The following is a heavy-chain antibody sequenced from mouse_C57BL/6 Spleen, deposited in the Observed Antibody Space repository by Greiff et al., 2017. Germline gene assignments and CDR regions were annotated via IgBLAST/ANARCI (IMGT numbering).Heavy chain of an antibody. D-gene: IGHD1-1*01. CDR3: TRWTTDLFAY. Sequence: QVQLQQSGAELVRPGASVTLSCKASGYTFTDYEMHWVKQTPVHGLEWIGAIDPETGGTAYNQKFKGKAILTADKSSSTAYVELRSLTSEDSAVYYCTRWTTDLFAYRGQGTLVTVSA. J-gene: IGHJ3*01. CDR2: IDPETGGT. CDR1: GYTFTDYE. V-gene: IGHV1-15*01.